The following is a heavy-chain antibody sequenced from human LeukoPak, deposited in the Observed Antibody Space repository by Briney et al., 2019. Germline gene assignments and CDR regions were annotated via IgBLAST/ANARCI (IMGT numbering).Heavy chain of an antibody. V-gene: IGHV4-59*08. D-gene: IGHD3-10*01. CDR2: IYYSGST. Sequence: PSETLSLTCTVSGGSISSYYWSWIRQPPGKGLEWIGYIYYSGSTNYNPSLKSRVTISVDTSKNQFSLKLSSVTAADTAVYYCARRFHYGSGSYAWFDPWGQGTLVTVSS. CDR1: GGSISSYY. CDR3: ARRFHYGSGSYAWFDP. J-gene: IGHJ5*02.